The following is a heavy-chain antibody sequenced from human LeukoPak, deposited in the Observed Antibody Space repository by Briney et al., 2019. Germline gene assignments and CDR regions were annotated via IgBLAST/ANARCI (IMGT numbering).Heavy chain of an antibody. D-gene: IGHD3/OR15-3a*01. CDR2: INQDGSEK. Sequence: PGGSLRLSCVASGFTFTRYYMTWVRPAPGEGLEWVANINQDGSEKHYVDSVKGRFTISRDNAKNSLFLQMNSLRADDTAVYHCAMGVDWYNYRGQGTLVTVSS. CDR1: GFTFTRYY. V-gene: IGHV3-7*01. CDR3: AMGVDWYNY. J-gene: IGHJ4*02.